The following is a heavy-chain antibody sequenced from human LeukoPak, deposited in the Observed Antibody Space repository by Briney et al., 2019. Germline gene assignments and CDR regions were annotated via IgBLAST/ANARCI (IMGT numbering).Heavy chain of an antibody. V-gene: IGHV4-34*01. CDR2: INHSGST. CDR1: GGSFSGYY. D-gene: IGHD3-10*01. J-gene: IGHJ4*02. Sequence: PSETLSLTCAVYGGSFSGYYWSWIRQPPGKGLEWIGEINHSGSTNYNPSLKSRVTISVDTSKNQFSLKLSSVTAADTAVYYCARSAPITMVRGASFRYWGQGTLVTVSS. CDR3: ARSAPITMVRGASFRY.